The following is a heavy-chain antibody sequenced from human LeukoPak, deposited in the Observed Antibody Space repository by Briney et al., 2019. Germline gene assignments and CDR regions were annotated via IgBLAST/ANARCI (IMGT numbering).Heavy chain of an antibody. V-gene: IGHV4-59*01. CDR3: ARDAYGGNSRYFDY. Sequence: PSETLSLTCTVSGGSISSYYWSWIRQRPGKGLEWIGYIYYSGSTNYNPSLKSRVTISVDTSKNQFSLKLSSVTAADTAVYYCARDAYGGNSRYFDYRGQGTLVTVSS. CDR1: GGSISSYY. D-gene: IGHD4-23*01. CDR2: IYYSGST. J-gene: IGHJ4*02.